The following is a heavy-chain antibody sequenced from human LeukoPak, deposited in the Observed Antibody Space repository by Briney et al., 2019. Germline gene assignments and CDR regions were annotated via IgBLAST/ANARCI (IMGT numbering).Heavy chain of an antibody. CDR1: GGSISSYY. V-gene: IGHV4-59*01. D-gene: IGHD1-1*01. Sequence: SETLSLTCTVAGGSISSYYWSWIRQPPGKGLEWIGHIYGSGSTNYNPSLKSRVTLSVDTSKNQFSLKLSSVTAADTAVYYCAREGTSGTHLNWFDPWGQGTLVTVSS. CDR3: AREGTSGTHLNWFDP. CDR2: IYGSGST. J-gene: IGHJ5*02.